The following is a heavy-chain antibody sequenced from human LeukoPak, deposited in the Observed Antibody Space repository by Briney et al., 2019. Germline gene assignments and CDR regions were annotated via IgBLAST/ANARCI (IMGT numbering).Heavy chain of an antibody. CDR2: ISSSGSTI. Sequence: GGSLRLSCAASGFTFSDYYMSWIRQAPGKGLEWVSYISSSGSTIYYADSVKGRFTISRDNSKNTLYLQMNSLRAEDTAVYYCAKNRYCSSTSCFQNWFDPWGQGTLVTVSS. D-gene: IGHD2-2*01. V-gene: IGHV3-11*01. CDR3: AKNRYCSSTSCFQNWFDP. CDR1: GFTFSDYY. J-gene: IGHJ5*02.